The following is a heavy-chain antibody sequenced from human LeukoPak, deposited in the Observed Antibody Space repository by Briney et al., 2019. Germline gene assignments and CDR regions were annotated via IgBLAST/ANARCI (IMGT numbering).Heavy chain of an antibody. CDR3: ARDLRRITMVRGSLDY. Sequence: ASVKVSCKASGYTFTGYYMHWVRQAPGQGLEWMGWINPNSGGTNYAQKFQGRVTMTRDTSISTAYMELSRLRSDDTAVYYCARDLRRITMVRGSLDYWGQGTLVTVSS. CDR2: INPNSGGT. J-gene: IGHJ4*02. CDR1: GYTFTGYY. V-gene: IGHV1-2*02. D-gene: IGHD3-10*01.